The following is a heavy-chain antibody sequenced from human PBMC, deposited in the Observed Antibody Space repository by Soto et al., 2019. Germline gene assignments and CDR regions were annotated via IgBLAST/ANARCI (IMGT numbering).Heavy chain of an antibody. CDR2: ISSSSSYI. CDR3: ATGSVGATHFDY. V-gene: IGHV3-21*01. D-gene: IGHD1-26*01. CDR1: GFTFSSYS. Sequence: GGSLRLSCAASGFTFSSYSMNWVRQAPGKGLEWVSSISSSSSYIYYADSVKGRFTISRDNAKNSLYLQMNSLRAEDTAVYYCATGSVGATHFDYWGQGTLVTVSS. J-gene: IGHJ4*02.